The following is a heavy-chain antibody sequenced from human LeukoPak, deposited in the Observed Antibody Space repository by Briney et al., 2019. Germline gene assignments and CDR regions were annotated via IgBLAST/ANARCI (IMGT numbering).Heavy chain of an antibody. V-gene: IGHV1-8*01. CDR3: ARAPITLGIHRYNWFDP. CDR1: GYTFTSYD. Sequence: ASVKVSCKASGYTFTSYDINWVRQATGQGLEWMGWMNRNSGNTGYAQKFQGRVTMTRNTSISTAYMELSSLRSEDTAVYYCARAPITLGIHRYNWFDPWGQGTLVTVSS. D-gene: IGHD3-10*01. J-gene: IGHJ5*02. CDR2: MNRNSGNT.